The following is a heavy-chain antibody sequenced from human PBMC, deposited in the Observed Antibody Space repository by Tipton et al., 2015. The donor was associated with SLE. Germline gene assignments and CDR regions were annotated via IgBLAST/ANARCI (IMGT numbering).Heavy chain of an antibody. V-gene: IGHV4-59*11. CDR3: ARDIEAPGDFLYFDY. CDR2: MHNSGDS. J-gene: IGHJ4*02. D-gene: IGHD7-27*01. CDR1: GISISTHY. Sequence: ELVKPSDTLSLTCKVSGISISTHYWSWIRQPPGKGLEWIGQMHNSGDSTYNPSLKSRVTMSVDTSKNHFSLKLTSVIAADTAVYYCARDIEAPGDFLYFDYWGQGILVTVSS.